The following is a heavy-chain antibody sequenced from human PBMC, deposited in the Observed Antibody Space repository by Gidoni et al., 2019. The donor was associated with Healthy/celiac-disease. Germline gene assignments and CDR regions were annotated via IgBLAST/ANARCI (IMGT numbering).Heavy chain of an antibody. CDR3: ARERRQWGEIYYYDSSGYYLLDY. D-gene: IGHD3-22*01. CDR1: GGSFSGYY. J-gene: IGHJ4*02. V-gene: IGHV4-34*01. Sequence: QVQLQQWGAGLLKPSETLSLTCAVYGGSFSGYYWSWIRQPPGKGLEWIGEINHSGSTNYNPSLKSRVTISVDTSKNQFSLKLSSVTAADTAVYYCARERRQWGEIYYYDSSGYYLLDYWGQGTLVTVSS. CDR2: INHSGST.